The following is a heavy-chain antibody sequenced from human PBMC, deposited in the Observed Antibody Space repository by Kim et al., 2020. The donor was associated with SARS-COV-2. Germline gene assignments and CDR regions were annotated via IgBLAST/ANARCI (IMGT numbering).Heavy chain of an antibody. D-gene: IGHD5-18*01. CDR3: SRQVEGKSYGLD. Sequence: GGSLRLSCAASGFTFSGSTMHWVRQASGKGLEWVGRIRSKANSYATVYAASVKGRFTISRDDSKNTAYLQMDSLKTEDTAVYYCSRQVEGKSYGLDWGQGTLVTVSS. V-gene: IGHV3-73*01. CDR1: GFTFSGST. CDR2: IRSKANSYAT. J-gene: IGHJ4*02.